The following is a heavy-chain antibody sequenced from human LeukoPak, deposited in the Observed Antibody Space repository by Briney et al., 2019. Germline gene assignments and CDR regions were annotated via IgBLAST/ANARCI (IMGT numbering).Heavy chain of an antibody. V-gene: IGHV4-34*01. Sequence: SETLSLTRAVYGGSFSGYYWSWIRQPPGKGLEWIGETNHSGSTNYNPSLKSRVTISVDTSKNQFSLKLSSVTAADTAVYYCARGAGNKIFGVVKPYYYYYYMDVWGKGTTVTVSS. CDR1: GGSFSGYY. CDR3: ARGAGNKIFGVVKPYYYYYYMDV. CDR2: TNHSGST. D-gene: IGHD3-3*01. J-gene: IGHJ6*03.